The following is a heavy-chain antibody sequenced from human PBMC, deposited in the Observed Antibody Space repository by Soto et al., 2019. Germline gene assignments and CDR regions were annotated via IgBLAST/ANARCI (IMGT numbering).Heavy chain of an antibody. D-gene: IGHD6-6*01. CDR2: IYYSGST. CDR1: GGSVSSGSYY. V-gene: IGHV4-61*01. Sequence: PSETLSLTCTVSGGSVSSGSYYWSWIRQPPGKGLEWIGYIYYSGSTNYNPSLKSRVTISVDTSKNQFSLKLSSVTAADTAVYYCARGVFIAARYYYYGMDVWGQGTTVTVS. J-gene: IGHJ6*02. CDR3: ARGVFIAARYYYYGMDV.